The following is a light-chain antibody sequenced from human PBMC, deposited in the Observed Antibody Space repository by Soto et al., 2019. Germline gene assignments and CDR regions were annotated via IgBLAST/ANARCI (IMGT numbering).Light chain of an antibody. CDR2: AAS. CDR3: QQSHSMPWT. V-gene: IGKV1-39*01. CDR1: QSISSY. J-gene: IGKJ1*01. Sequence: DIQMTQSPSSLSASVGDRVTITCRASQSISSYLNWYQQKPGKAPKFLIYAASSLQSGVPSRFSGSGSGTDFTLTISSLQPEDFASYYCQQSHSMPWTFGQGTKVDIK.